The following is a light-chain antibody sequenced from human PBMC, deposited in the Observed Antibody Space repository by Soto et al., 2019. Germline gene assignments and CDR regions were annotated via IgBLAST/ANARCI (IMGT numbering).Light chain of an antibody. CDR3: QQYGSSPRT. CDR2: GAS. J-gene: IGKJ1*01. CDR1: QSVSSSS. Sequence: PGERATLSCRASQSVSSSSLAWYQQKRGQAPRLLIHGASSRATGIPDRFSGSGSGTDFTLTISRLEPEDFAVYYCQQYGSSPRTFGQGTKVDTK. V-gene: IGKV3-20*01.